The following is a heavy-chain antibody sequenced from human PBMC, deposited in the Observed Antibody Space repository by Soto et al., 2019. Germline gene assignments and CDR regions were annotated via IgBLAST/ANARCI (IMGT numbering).Heavy chain of an antibody. D-gene: IGHD1-26*01. CDR2: IIHSEST. CDR3: ARQRPTDGRWEFANYYGMDV. CDR1: GGSFSAYY. Sequence: KASETLSLTCAVYGGSFSAYYWSWVRQPPGKGLEWIGEIIHSESTKYNPSLKSRVTISVDTSKNQFSLKLRSVTAAETAVYYCARQRPTDGRWEFANYYGMDVWGQGTPVTVSS. V-gene: IGHV4-34*12. J-gene: IGHJ6*02.